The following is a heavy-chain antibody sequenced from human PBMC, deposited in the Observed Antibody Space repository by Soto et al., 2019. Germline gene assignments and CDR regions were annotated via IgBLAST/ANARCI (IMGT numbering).Heavy chain of an antibody. J-gene: IGHJ3*02. Sequence: GGSLRLSCAASGFTFSSYDMHWVRQATGKGLEWVSAIGTAGDTYYPGSVKGRFTITRENAKNPLYLRMNSLRAGDSAVYYYAGGVGIAEALDIWGQGTMVTVSS. D-gene: IGHD2-21*01. CDR1: GFTFSSYD. CDR3: AGGVGIAEALDI. CDR2: IGTAGDT. V-gene: IGHV3-13*01.